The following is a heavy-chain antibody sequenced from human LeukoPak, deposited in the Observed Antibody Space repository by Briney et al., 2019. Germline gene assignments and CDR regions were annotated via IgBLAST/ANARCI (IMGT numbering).Heavy chain of an antibody. CDR1: GFTFSSYA. CDR2: ISYDGSNK. Sequence: PGGSLRLSCAASGFTFSSYAMHWVRQAPGKGLEWVAVISYDGSNKYYADSVKGRFTISRDNSKNTLYLQMNSLRAEDTAVYYCARDGGLELRDYWGQGTLVTVSS. D-gene: IGHD1-7*01. J-gene: IGHJ4*02. CDR3: ARDGGLELRDY. V-gene: IGHV3-30*04.